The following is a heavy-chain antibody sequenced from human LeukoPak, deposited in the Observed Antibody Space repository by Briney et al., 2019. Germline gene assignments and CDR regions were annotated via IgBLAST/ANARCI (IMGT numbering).Heavy chain of an antibody. Sequence: GGSLRLSCAASGFTFSSYAMSWVRQAPGKGLEWVSPISGSGSSKYYADSVKGRFTISRDNSKNTLYLQMKSLRAENTAVYYCARIYCRGTSCFYYYYYMDVWGKGTTVTVSS. J-gene: IGHJ6*03. V-gene: IGHV3-23*01. CDR2: ISGSGSSK. CDR3: ARIYCRGTSCFYYYYYMDV. CDR1: GFTFSSYA. D-gene: IGHD2-2*01.